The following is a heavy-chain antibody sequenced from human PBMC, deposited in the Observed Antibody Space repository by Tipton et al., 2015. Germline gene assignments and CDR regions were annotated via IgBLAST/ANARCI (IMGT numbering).Heavy chain of an antibody. V-gene: IGHV4-61*01. CDR2: IYYSGST. CDR3: AREKRISIFGVLIPHFDF. Sequence: TLSLTCTVSGGSVSGGSYYWNWIRQPPGKGLEWIGYIYYSGSTNYNPSLKSRVTISVDTSKNQFSLKLSSVTAADTAVYYCAREKRISIFGVLIPHFDFWGQGALVSVSS. J-gene: IGHJ4*02. D-gene: IGHD3-3*01. CDR1: GGSVSGGSYY.